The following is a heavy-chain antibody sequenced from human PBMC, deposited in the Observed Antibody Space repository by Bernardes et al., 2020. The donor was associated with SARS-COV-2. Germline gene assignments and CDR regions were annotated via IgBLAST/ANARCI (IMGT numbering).Heavy chain of an antibody. CDR1: GFSFSSYS. CDR3: TSYYDLDV. CDR2: ISSSSTTI. J-gene: IGHJ6*02. Sequence: GGSLRLFCAASGFSFSSYSMNWVRQAPGKGLEWVSDISSSSTTIHYADSVKGRFTISRDNAKNSLYLQMNSLRDEDTAVYYCTSYYDLDVWGQGTTVTVSS. V-gene: IGHV3-48*02.